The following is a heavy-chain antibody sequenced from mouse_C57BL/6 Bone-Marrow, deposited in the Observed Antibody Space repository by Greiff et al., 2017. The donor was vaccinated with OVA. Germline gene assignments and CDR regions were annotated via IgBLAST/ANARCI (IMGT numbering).Heavy chain of an antibody. CDR2: IWSGGST. CDR3: ARKGYGNYEGAWFAY. J-gene: IGHJ3*01. V-gene: IGHV2-2*01. Sequence: VQLKESGPGLVQPSQSLSITCTVSGFSLTSYGVHWVRQSPGKGLEWLGVIWSGGSTDYNAAFISRLSISKDNSKSQVFFKMNSLQADDTAIYYCARKGYGNYEGAWFAYWGQGTLVTVSA. CDR1: GFSLTSYG. D-gene: IGHD2-1*01.